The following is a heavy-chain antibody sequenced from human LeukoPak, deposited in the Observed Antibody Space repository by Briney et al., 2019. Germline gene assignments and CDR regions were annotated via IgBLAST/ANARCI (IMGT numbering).Heavy chain of an antibody. CDR3: ARGPAMVRGYNWFDP. CDR1: GYTFTSYG. CDR2: ISACNGNT. J-gene: IGHJ5*02. D-gene: IGHD3-10*01. V-gene: IGHV1-18*01. Sequence: GASVKVSCKASGYTFTSYGISWVRQAPGQGLEWMGWISACNGNTNYAQKLQGRVTMTTDTSTSTAYMELRSLRSDDTAVYYCARGPAMVRGYNWFDPWGQGTLVTVSS.